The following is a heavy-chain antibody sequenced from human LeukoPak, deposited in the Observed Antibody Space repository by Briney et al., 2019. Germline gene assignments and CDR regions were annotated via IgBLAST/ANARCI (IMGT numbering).Heavy chain of an antibody. CDR1: GYTFTGYY. V-gene: IGHV1-8*02. CDR3: ARTGSSWYLGDYYYYYYMDV. D-gene: IGHD6-13*01. J-gene: IGHJ6*03. CDR2: MNPNSGNT. Sequence: ASVKVSCKASGYTFTGYYMHWVRQAPGQGLEWMGWMNPNSGNTGYAQKFQGRVTMTRNTSISTAYMELSSLRSEDTAVYYCARTGSSWYLGDYYYYYYMDVWGKGTTVTISS.